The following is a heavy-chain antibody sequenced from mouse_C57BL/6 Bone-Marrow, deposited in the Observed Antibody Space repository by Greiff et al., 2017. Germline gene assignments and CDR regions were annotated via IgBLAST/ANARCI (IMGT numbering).Heavy chain of an antibody. V-gene: IGHV1-54*01. J-gene: IGHJ3*01. D-gene: IGHD1-1*01. CDR1: GYAFTNYL. Sequence: QVQLQQSGAELVRPGTSVKVSCKASGYAFTNYLIEWVKQRPGQGLEWIGVINPGSGGTNYNEKFKGKATLTADKSSSTAYMQLSSLTSEDSAVYFCAREEENYYGSSPLVAYWGQGTLVTVSA. CDR3: AREEENYYGSSPLVAY. CDR2: INPGSGGT.